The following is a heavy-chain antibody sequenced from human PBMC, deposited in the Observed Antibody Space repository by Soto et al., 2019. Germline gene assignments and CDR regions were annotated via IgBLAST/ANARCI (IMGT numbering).Heavy chain of an antibody. Sequence: PGGSLRLSCTASGFTFEDYAMSWVRQVPGKGLEWVSNINWNGGNIGYADSVKGRFTISRDNAKNSLYLQMNSLRAEGTALYYCARDPAGGPHDYSDYLLDYWGQGTLVTVSS. D-gene: IGHD4-17*01. CDR2: INWNGGNI. J-gene: IGHJ4*02. V-gene: IGHV3-20*04. CDR1: GFTFEDYA. CDR3: ARDPAGGPHDYSDYLLDY.